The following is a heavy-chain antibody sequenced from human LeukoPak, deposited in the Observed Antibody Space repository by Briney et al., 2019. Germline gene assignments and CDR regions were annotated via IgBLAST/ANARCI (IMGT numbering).Heavy chain of an antibody. CDR3: ARKPLLSRAFDI. CDR2: ISAYNGNT. V-gene: IGHV1-18*01. D-gene: IGHD3-10*01. CDR1: GYTFTCYG. J-gene: IGHJ3*02. Sequence: ASVKVSCKASGYTFTCYGISWVRQAPGQGLEWMGWISAYNGNTNYAQKLQGRVTMTTDTSTSTAYMALRSLRSDDTAVYYCARKPLLSRAFDIWGQGTMVTVSS.